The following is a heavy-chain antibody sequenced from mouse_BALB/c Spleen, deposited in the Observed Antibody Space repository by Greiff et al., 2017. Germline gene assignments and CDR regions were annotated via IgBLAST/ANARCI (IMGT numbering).Heavy chain of an antibody. CDR1: GFSLTSYG. V-gene: IGHV2-2*02. D-gene: IGHD1-1*01. CDR3: QGYGSRRDWYFDV. CDR2: IWSGGST. Sequence: QGQLQQSGPGLVQPSQSLSITCTVSGFSLTSYGVHWVRQSPGKGLEWLGVIWSGGSTDYNAAFISRLSISKDNSKSQVFFKMNSLQANDTAIYYCQGYGSRRDWYFDVWGAGTTVTVSS. J-gene: IGHJ1*01.